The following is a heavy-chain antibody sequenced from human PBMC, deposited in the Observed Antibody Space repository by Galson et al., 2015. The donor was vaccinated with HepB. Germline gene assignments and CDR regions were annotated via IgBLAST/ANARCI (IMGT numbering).Heavy chain of an antibody. D-gene: IGHD4-11*01. Sequence: QVQLQESGPGLVKPSETLSLTCAVSGDSISNNYWTWIRQPPGKGLEYIGYVYSTGTTNYSPSLKSRVTLSVDTSKNRFSLYLRSVTAADTAVYYCARLRNSNYDYYYYYMDVWGKGTAVTVSS. CDR3: ARLRNSNYDYYYYYMDV. V-gene: IGHV4-59*01. J-gene: IGHJ6*03. CDR1: GDSISNNY. CDR2: VYSTGTT.